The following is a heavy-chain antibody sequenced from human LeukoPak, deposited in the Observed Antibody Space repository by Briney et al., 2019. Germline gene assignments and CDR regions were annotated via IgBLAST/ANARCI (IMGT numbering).Heavy chain of an antibody. J-gene: IGHJ6*03. CDR3: AKIEGVTTLGYYFYYMDV. CDR2: IYSGGST. D-gene: IGHD4-17*01. Sequence: PGGSLRLSCAASGFTVSGNYMNWVRQAPGKGLEWVSVIYSGGSTYYADSVKGRFTISRDNSKNTLYLQMNSLRAEDTAVYYCAKIEGVTTLGYYFYYMDVWGKGTTVTVSS. V-gene: IGHV3-53*01. CDR1: GFTVSGNY.